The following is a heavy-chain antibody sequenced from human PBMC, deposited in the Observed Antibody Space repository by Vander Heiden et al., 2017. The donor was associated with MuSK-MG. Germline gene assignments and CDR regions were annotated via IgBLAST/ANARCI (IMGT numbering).Heavy chain of an antibody. D-gene: IGHD6-13*01. V-gene: IGHV3-30*04. CDR2: ISYDGSNK. Sequence: QVQLVESGGGVVQPGRSLRLSCAASGFTFRSYAMHWVRQAPGKGLEWVAVISYDGSNKYYADSVKGRFTISRDNSKNTLYLQMNSLRAEDTAVYYCVRDYGSSPYNWFDPWGQGTLVTVSS. CDR3: VRDYGSSPYNWFDP. CDR1: GFTFRSYA. J-gene: IGHJ5*02.